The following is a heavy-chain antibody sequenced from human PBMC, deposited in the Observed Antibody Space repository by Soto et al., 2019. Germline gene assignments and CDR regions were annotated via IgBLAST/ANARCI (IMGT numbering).Heavy chain of an antibody. D-gene: IGHD5-12*01. Sequence: EVQLVESGGGLVQPGRSLRLSCAASGFTFGDFAMHWVRQAPGKGLEWVSGISWNSGTIGYADSVKGRFSISRDNAKNSLYLQMNSLRAEDTALYHCAKEAYGSGYDALDYWCQGTPVTVSS. J-gene: IGHJ4*02. CDR1: GFTFGDFA. CDR2: ISWNSGTI. CDR3: AKEAYGSGYDALDY. V-gene: IGHV3-9*01.